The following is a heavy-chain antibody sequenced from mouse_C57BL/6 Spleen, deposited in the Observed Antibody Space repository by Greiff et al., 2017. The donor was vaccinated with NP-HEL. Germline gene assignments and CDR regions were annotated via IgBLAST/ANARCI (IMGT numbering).Heavy chain of an antibody. CDR1: GYTFTDHT. CDR2: IYPRDGST. D-gene: IGHD2-3*01. V-gene: IGHV1-78*01. J-gene: IGHJ2*01. CDR3: ARYNDGYYYFDY. Sequence: VQRVESDAELVKPGASVKISCKVSGYTFTDHTIHWMKQRPEQGLEWIGYIYPRDGSTKYNEKFKGKATLTADKSSSTAYMQLNSLTSEDSAVYFCARYNDGYYYFDYWGQGTTLTVSS.